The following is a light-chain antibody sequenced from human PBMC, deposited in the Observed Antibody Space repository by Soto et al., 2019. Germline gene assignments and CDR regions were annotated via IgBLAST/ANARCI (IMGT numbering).Light chain of an antibody. Sequence: QSVLTQPPSASGSPGQSVTISCTGTSSDVGGYNYVSWYQQHPGKAPKLMIYEVSKRPSGVPDRFSGSKSGNTASLTVSGLQAVDEADYYCSSYAGSNNSDVVFGGGTKLTVL. J-gene: IGLJ2*01. CDR2: EVS. V-gene: IGLV2-8*01. CDR1: SSDVGGYNY. CDR3: SSYAGSNNSDVV.